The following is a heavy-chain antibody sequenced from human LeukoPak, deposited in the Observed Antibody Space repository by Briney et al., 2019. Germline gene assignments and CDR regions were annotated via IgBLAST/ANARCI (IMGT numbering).Heavy chain of an antibody. D-gene: IGHD3-16*01. J-gene: IGHJ6*03. V-gene: IGHV3-30*02. CDR1: GLIFSSYG. CDR3: AKPVIPSAYQGTYYMDV. CDR2: IRHDESKT. Sequence: GGSLRLSCAASGLIFSSYGMHWVRQAPGEGLEWVAYIRHDESKTFYADSVKGRFTIFRDNSKNTLYLQMHSLRAEDTALYYCAKPVIPSAYQGTYYMDVWGKGTTVTVSS.